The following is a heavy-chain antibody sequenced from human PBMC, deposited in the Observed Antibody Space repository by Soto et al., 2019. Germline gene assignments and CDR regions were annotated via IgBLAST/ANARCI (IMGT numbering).Heavy chain of an antibody. J-gene: IGHJ6*02. CDR1: GGTFSSYA. CDR3: ARLNNSNRVVVITTYYYGMDV. CDR2: IIPIFGTA. Sequence: SVKVSCKASGGTFSSYAISWVRQAPGQGLEWIGGIIPIFGTANYAQKFQGRVTITADESTSTAYMELSSLRSEDTAVYYCARLNNSNRVVVITTYYYGMDVWGQGTTVTVSS. D-gene: IGHD3-22*01. V-gene: IGHV1-69*13.